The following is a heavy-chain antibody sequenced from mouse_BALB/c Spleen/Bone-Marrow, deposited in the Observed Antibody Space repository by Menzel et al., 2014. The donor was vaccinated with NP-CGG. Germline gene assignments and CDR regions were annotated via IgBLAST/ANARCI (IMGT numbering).Heavy chain of an antibody. CDR2: IWAGGST. V-gene: IGHV2-9*02. CDR1: GFSLNSFG. Sequence: VQLQESGPGLVAPSQSLSITCTASGFSLNSFGIHWVRQPPGKGLEWLGVIWAGGSTNYDSASMSRLSISKDNSKSQVFLKMSGLQTDDTAMYYCASYYRYDGAYWGQGTLVTVSA. D-gene: IGHD2-14*01. J-gene: IGHJ3*01. CDR3: ASYYRYDGAY.